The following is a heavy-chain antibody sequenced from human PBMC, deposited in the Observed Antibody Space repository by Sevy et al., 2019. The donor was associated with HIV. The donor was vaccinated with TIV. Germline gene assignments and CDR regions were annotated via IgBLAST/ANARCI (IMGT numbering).Heavy chain of an antibody. V-gene: IGHV5-51*01. Sequence: GEALKISCKGSGYSFNTYWIGWVRQMPGKGLEWMGIIYPGDSNSRYSPSFQGQVTISADKSISTAYLQLSSLKASDTAMYYCARRPGGVRHFGYWGQGTLVTVSS. CDR2: IYPGDSNS. J-gene: IGHJ4*02. CDR3: ARRPGGVRHFGY. CDR1: GYSFNTYW. D-gene: IGHD1-1*01.